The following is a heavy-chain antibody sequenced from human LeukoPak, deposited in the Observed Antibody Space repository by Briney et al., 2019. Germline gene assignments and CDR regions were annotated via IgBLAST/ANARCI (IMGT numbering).Heavy chain of an antibody. J-gene: IGHJ4*02. CDR1: GGSISSSSYY. CDR2: IYYSGST. Sequence: SETLSLTCTVSGGSISSSSYYWGWIRQPPGKGLEWIGSIYYSGSTYYNPSLKSRVTISVDTSKNQFSLKLSSVTASDTAVYYCARHGVLSSSSADLYIDYWGQGTLVTVSS. V-gene: IGHV4-39*01. CDR3: ARHGVLSSSSADLYIDY. D-gene: IGHD6-6*01.